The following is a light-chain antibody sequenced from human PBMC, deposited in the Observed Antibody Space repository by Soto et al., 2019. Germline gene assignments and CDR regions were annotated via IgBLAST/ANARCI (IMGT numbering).Light chain of an antibody. CDR1: SSDVGGYNY. CDR2: EVS. J-gene: IGLJ3*02. CDR3: SSYAGSNNLL. V-gene: IGLV2-8*01. Sequence: QSVLTQPPSASGSPGQSVTISCTGTSSDVGGYNYVSWYQQHPGIAPKLIIYEVSKRPSGVPDRFSGSKSGNTASLTVSGLQAGDEADYYCSSYAGSNNLLFGGGTKLTVL.